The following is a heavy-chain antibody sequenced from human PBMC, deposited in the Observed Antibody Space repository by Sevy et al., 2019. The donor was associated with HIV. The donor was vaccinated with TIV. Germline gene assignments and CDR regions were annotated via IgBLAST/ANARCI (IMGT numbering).Heavy chain of an antibody. CDR3: AREVGGYNWRPYYFDS. Sequence: GGSLRLSCVASGFPFNYYAMNWVRQAPGKGLEWILYINSDSDTMYYGDSVKGRFTISRDNGRNSVSLQMNGLRAEDTALYYCAREVGGYNWRPYYFDSWGQGTLVTVSS. D-gene: IGHD5-12*01. J-gene: IGHJ4*02. CDR1: GFPFNYYA. V-gene: IGHV3-48*04. CDR2: INSDSDTM.